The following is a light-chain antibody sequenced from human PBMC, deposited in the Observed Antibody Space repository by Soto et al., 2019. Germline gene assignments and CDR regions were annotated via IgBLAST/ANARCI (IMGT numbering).Light chain of an antibody. V-gene: IGKV3-11*01. CDR3: HQRQSWPRT. Sequence: EIVMTQSPGTLSLSPGERATLSCRASQSVSRYLAWYQQKPGQAPRLLIYDASYRATGIPARFSGSGSGTDFTLTISDVQPEDFAVYYCHQRQSWPRTFGQGTKVDIK. J-gene: IGKJ1*01. CDR2: DAS. CDR1: QSVSRY.